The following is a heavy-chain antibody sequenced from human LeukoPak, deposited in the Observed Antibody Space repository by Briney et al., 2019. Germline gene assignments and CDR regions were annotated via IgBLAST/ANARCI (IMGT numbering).Heavy chain of an antibody. D-gene: IGHD3-22*01. J-gene: IGHJ4*02. V-gene: IGHV1-24*01. CDR1: GYTLTELS. CDR3: ATPRAYYDSSGYYYAFDY. CDR2: FDPEDGET. Sequence: GASVKVSCKVSGYTLTELSMHWVRQAPGKGLEWMGGFDPEDGETIYAQKFQGRVTMTEDTSTDTAYMELSSLRSEDTAVYYCATPRAYYDSSGYYYAFDYWSQGTLVTVSS.